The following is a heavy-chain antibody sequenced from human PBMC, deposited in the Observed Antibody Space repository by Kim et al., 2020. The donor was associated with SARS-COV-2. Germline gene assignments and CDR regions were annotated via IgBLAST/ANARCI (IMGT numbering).Heavy chain of an antibody. Sequence: GGSLRLSCAASGFTFSSYWMHWVRQAPGKGLVWVSRINSDVSSTKYADSVKGRFTISRDNAKNTLYLQMNSLRDEDTAVYYCARDRGYDSPFDYWGQGTLVTVSS. CDR3: ARDRGYDSPFDY. D-gene: IGHD5-12*01. CDR2: INSDVSST. CDR1: GFTFSSYW. V-gene: IGHV3-74*03. J-gene: IGHJ4*02.